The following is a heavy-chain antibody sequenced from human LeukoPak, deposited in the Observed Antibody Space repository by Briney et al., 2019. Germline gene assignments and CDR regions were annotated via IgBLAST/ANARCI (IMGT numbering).Heavy chain of an antibody. D-gene: IGHD2-2*02. V-gene: IGHV3-23*01. J-gene: IGHJ5*02. CDR1: GFTFSSYA. CDR3: ATRLRVCSSTSCYTGGGWFDP. Sequence: GGSLRLSCAASGFTFSSYAMSWVRQAPGKGLEWVSTISATGGSIYYADSVKGRLTISRDNSKNTVYLQMNSLRAEDTAVYYCATRLRVCSSTSCYTGGGWFDPWGQGTLVTVSS. CDR2: ISATGGSI.